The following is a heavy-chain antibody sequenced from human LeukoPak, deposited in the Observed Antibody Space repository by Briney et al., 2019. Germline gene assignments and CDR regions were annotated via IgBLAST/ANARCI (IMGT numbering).Heavy chain of an antibody. V-gene: IGHV3-30-3*01. CDR3: ARGALGYSGYDQTFDY. CDR1: GFTFSTYS. CDR2: ISYDGSNK. J-gene: IGHJ4*02. Sequence: GGSLRLSCAASGFTFSTYSMCWVRQAPGKGLEWVTVISYDGSNKYYTDSVKGRFTISRDNSKNTVYLQMNSLRVEDTAVYYCARGALGYSGYDQTFDYWAQGTLVTVSS. D-gene: IGHD5-12*01.